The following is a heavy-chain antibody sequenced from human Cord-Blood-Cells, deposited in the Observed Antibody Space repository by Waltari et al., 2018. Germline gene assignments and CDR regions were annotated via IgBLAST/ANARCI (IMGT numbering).Heavy chain of an antibody. Sequence: EVQLVESGGGLVKPGGSLSLSCAASGFTFRNAWMSWVRQAPGSGLEWGGRCKSRTDGGTTDYAAPVKGRYTIAIDNSKNTLYLQTNRLKTEDTAVYYCTTEGDSSSSYYYYDYMDVWGKGTTVTVSS. CDR1: GFTFRNAW. CDR2: CKSRTDGGTT. J-gene: IGHJ6*03. CDR3: TTEGDSSSSYYYYDYMDV. D-gene: IGHD6-6*01. V-gene: IGHV3-15*01.